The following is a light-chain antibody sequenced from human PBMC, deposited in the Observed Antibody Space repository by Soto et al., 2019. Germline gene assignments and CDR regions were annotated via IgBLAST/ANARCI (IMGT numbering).Light chain of an antibody. Sequence: QAVVTQEPSLTVSPGGTVTLTCASSTGAVTSGHYPYWFQQKPGQAPRTLVYNTSDKHSWAPARFSGSLLGGKAALTLSGAQPEDEAEYYCLLSYSGARVFGGGTKVTVL. J-gene: IGLJ3*02. CDR3: LLSYSGARV. CDR2: NTS. V-gene: IGLV7-46*01. CDR1: TGAVTSGHY.